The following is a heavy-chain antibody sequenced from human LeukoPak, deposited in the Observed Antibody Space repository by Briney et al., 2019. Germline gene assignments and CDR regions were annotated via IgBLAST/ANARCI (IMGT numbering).Heavy chain of an antibody. V-gene: IGHV4-4*07. CDR2: IYTSGST. Sequence: SETLSLTCTVSGGSISSYSWSWIRQPAGKGLEWIVRIYTSGSTNYNPSLKSRVTMSVDTSKNQFSLKLSSVTAADTGLYYCARTHGGYVSFDYWGQGTLVTVSS. CDR3: ARTHGGYVSFDY. CDR1: GGSISSYS. D-gene: IGHD5-12*01. J-gene: IGHJ4*02.